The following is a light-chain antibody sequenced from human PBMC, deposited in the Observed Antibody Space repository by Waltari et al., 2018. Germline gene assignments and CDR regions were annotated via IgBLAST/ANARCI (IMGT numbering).Light chain of an antibody. CDR3: SSYTSTNTHVV. CDR1: SSDIGGSDF. V-gene: IGLV2-14*03. J-gene: IGLJ2*01. Sequence: QSTLPQPASVSGSRGQTITISCTGTSSDIGGSDFVSWYQQFPGKAPKLIIYDVNNRPSGGSDRFSGFKSGNTASLTISGLQTEDEAEYYCSSYTSTNTHVVFGGGTKVTVL. CDR2: DVN.